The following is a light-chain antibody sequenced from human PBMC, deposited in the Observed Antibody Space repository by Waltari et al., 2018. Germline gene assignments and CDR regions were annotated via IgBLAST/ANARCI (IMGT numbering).Light chain of an antibody. CDR3: QQRTNWPLT. CDR2: DSS. V-gene: IGKV3-11*01. CDR1: PSVSSY. Sequence: EIVLTQSPATLSLSPGERTTIYCRASPSVSSYLAWFQQKPGQAPRVLIYDSSNSATGIPARFSGSGSGTDFTLTISSLEPEDLAVYYCQQRTNWPLTFGGGIKVEIK. J-gene: IGKJ4*01.